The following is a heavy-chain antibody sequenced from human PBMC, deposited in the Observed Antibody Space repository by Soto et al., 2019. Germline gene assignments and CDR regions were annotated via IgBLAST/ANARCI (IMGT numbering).Heavy chain of an antibody. D-gene: IGHD2-2*01. CDR3: AREGYCISTSCVYFDY. Sequence: SVKVSCKASGGTFSSYAISWVRQAPGQGLEWMGGIIPIFGTANYAQKFQGRVTITADESTSTAYMELSSLRSEDTAVYYCAREGYCISTSCVYFDYWGQGTLVTVSS. CDR1: GGTFSSYA. V-gene: IGHV1-69*13. CDR2: IIPIFGTA. J-gene: IGHJ4*02.